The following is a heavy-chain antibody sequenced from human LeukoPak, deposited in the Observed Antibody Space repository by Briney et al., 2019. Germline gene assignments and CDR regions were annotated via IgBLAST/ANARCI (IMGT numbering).Heavy chain of an antibody. CDR2: IGGSGRDI. J-gene: IGHJ4*02. Sequence: PGGSLRLSCVASGFTFSDSYMSWVRQTPERGLECISYIGGSGRDIKYADSVKGRFTISRDNAKNALYLQMNSLRAEDTVVYYCVKTARAYEYWGQGTQVTVSS. CDR3: VKTARAYEY. CDR1: GFTFSDSY. V-gene: IGHV3-11*01. D-gene: IGHD2-21*01.